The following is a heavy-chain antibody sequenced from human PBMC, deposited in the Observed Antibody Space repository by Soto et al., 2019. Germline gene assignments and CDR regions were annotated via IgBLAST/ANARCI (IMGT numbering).Heavy chain of an antibody. Sequence: PGGSLRLSCAASGFTFSSYAMSWVRQAPGKGLEWVSYISSSSSTIYYADSVKGRFTISRDNAKNSLYLQMNSLRAEDTAVYYCARDRERFLEWPTWPRGSPHYFDYWGQGTLVTVSS. D-gene: IGHD3-3*01. CDR3: ARDRERFLEWPTWPRGSPHYFDY. J-gene: IGHJ4*02. CDR2: ISSSSSTI. V-gene: IGHV3-48*01. CDR1: GFTFSSYA.